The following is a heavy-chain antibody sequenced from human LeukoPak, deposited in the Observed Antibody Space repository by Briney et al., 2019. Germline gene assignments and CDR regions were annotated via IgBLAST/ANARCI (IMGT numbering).Heavy chain of an antibody. CDR2: IFYLGST. J-gene: IGHJ5*02. D-gene: IGHD6-6*01. CDR3: ARKYPDHWFDP. Sequence: NPSETLSLTCTVSGGSISSGNFYWSWIRQPPGKGLEWIGYIFYLGSTYYNLSLKSRVTMSVDTSKNQFSLILRSVTAADTAVYYCARKYPDHWFDPWGQGTLVTVSS. CDR1: GGSISSGNFY. V-gene: IGHV4-30-4*01.